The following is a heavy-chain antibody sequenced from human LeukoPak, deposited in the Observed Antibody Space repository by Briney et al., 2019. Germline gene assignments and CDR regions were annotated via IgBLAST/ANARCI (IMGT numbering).Heavy chain of an antibody. CDR1: GYTFTSYD. CDR3: ARRLDYGDYILFDY. CDR2: MNPNSGNT. Sequence: GASVKVSCKASGYTFTSYDINWVRQATGQGLEWMGWMNPNSGNTGYAQKFQGRVTMTRNTSISTAYMELSSLRSEDTAVCYCARRLDYGDYILFDYWGQGTLVTVSS. J-gene: IGHJ4*02. D-gene: IGHD4-17*01. V-gene: IGHV1-8*01.